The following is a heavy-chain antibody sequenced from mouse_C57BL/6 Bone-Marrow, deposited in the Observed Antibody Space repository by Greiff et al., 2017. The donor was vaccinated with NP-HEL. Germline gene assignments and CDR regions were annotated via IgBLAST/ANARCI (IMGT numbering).Heavy chain of an antibody. J-gene: IGHJ3*01. CDR1: GFSFNTYA. CDR2: IRSKSNNYAT. D-gene: IGHD1-3*01. V-gene: IGHV10-1*01. Sequence: EVKLMESGGGLVQPKGSLKLSCAASGFSFNTYAMNWVRQAPGKGLEWVARIRSKSNNYATYYADSVKDRFTISRDDSESMLYLQMNNLKTEDTAMYYCVRQSKGFAYWGQGTLVTVSA. CDR3: VRQSKGFAY.